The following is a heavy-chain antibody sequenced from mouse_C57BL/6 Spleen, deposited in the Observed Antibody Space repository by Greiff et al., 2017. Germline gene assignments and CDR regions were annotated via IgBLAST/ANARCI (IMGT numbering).Heavy chain of an antibody. CDR1: GYTFTSYW. CDR2: ISPGSGST. Sequence: QVQLQQPGAELVKPGASVKMSCKASGYTFTSYWITWVKQRPGQGLEWIGDISPGSGSTNYNEKFKSQATLTVDTSSSTAYMQLSSLTSEDSAVYYCARGGAYYGSSFDYWGQGTTLTVSS. J-gene: IGHJ2*01. D-gene: IGHD1-1*01. V-gene: IGHV1-55*01. CDR3: ARGGAYYGSSFDY.